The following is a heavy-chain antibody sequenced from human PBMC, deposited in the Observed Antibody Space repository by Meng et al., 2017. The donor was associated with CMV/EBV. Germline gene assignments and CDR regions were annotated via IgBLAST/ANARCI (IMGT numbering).Heavy chain of an antibody. CDR1: GYSFTSYW. D-gene: IGHD1-1*01. J-gene: IGHJ4*02. CDR3: ARRGLEWPRDPNYYFDY. CDR2: IYPVDSDT. V-gene: IGHV5-51*01. Sequence: GESLKISCKGSGYSFTSYWIGWVRQMPGKGLEWMGIIYPVDSDTRYSPSFQGQVTISADKSISTAYLQWSSLKASDTAMYYCARRGLEWPRDPNYYFDYWGQGTLVTVSS.